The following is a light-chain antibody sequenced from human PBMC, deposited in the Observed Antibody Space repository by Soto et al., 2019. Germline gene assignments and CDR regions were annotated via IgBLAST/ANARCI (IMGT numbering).Light chain of an antibody. CDR3: QQYGTSPQT. CDR1: QSVRRSF. J-gene: IGKJ2*01. Sequence: EIVLTQSPGTLSLSPGEVVTLSCRASQSVRRSFLAWYQQKHGQPPRLLIYHASSRATGIPDRFSGSGSGTDFTLTISRLETEDLAVYYCQQYGTSPQTFGQGTKLDI. CDR2: HAS. V-gene: IGKV3-20*01.